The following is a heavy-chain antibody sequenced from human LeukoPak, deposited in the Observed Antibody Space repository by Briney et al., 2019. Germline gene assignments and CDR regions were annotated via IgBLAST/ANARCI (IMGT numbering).Heavy chain of an antibody. CDR1: GGSISSYY. CDR3: ARRGYSYGLDY. V-gene: IGHV4-59*01. Sequence: SETLSLTCTVSGGSISSYYWSWIRQPPGKGLEWIGYIYYSGSTNYNPSLKSRVTISVDTSKNQFSLKLSSVTAADTAVYHCARRGYSYGLDYWGQGTLVTVSS. D-gene: IGHD5-18*01. J-gene: IGHJ4*02. CDR2: IYYSGST.